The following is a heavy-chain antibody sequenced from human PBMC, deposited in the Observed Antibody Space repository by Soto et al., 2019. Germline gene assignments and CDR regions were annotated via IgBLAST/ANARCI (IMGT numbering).Heavy chain of an antibody. Sequence: EVQLLESGGGLIQPGGSLRLSCSASGFSFSSYAMMWVRQAPGKGLEWVSVISGRGGSSYFADSAKGRFTISRDNSKNMLYLEMNSLRAEDTAIYFCAKGSIEYSASVDYWGQGTLAIVSS. CDR2: ISGRGGSS. J-gene: IGHJ4*02. CDR3: AKGSIEYSASVDY. D-gene: IGHD1-26*01. V-gene: IGHV3-23*01. CDR1: GFSFSSYA.